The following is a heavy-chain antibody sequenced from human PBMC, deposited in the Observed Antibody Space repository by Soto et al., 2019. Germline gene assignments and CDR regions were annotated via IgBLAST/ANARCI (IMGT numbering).Heavy chain of an antibody. V-gene: IGHV1-3*01. CDR1: GFTFSTYA. CDR3: ARDLRGGLLPVYYYGMDV. J-gene: IGHJ6*02. CDR2: INAGNGDT. D-gene: IGHD6-19*01. Sequence: GASVKVSCKASGFTFSTYAVHWVRQAPGQGLEWMGWINAGNGDTKYSQKFQGRVTITTDTSANTAYMELSSLRSEDTAMYYCARDLRGGLLPVYYYGMDVWGQGTTVTVSS.